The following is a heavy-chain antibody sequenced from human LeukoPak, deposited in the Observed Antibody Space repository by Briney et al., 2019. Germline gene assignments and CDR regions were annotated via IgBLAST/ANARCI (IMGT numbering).Heavy chain of an antibody. J-gene: IGHJ6*03. V-gene: IGHV3-23*01. CDR2: LSGTRDSRGA. CDR1: GFTFSRSA. CDR3: AKTRSSSSHYFYFMDV. Sequence: QPGGSLRLSCAASGFTFSRSAMTWVRQAPGKGLEWVASLSGTRDSRGAIYADSVKGRFTISRDDSKSTLFLRMNRLTAEDTAIYYCAKTRSSSSHYFYFMDVWAEGVTVTVSS. D-gene: IGHD6-6*01.